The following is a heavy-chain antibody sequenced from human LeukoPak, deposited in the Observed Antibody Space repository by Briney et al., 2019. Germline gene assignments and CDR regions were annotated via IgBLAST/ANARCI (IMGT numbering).Heavy chain of an antibody. V-gene: IGHV3-74*01. J-gene: IGHJ6*03. Sequence: GGSLRLTCVTSGFTFSGYWMHWVRQGPEKGLELVSRIDNDGHGIIYADSVKGRFTTSRDNVKNTLYLQMNSLRVEDTAVYYCAAGGGWDPSFGVVTHIDAWGKGTTVVVS. CDR3: AAGGGWDPSFGVVTHIDA. CDR2: IDNDGHGI. D-gene: IGHD3-3*01. CDR1: GFTFSGYW.